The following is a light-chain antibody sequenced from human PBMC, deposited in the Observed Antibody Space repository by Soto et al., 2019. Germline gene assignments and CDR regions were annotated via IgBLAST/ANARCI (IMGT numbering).Light chain of an antibody. CDR1: SSDVGGYNY. J-gene: IGLJ1*01. Sequence: QSALTQPASVSGSPGQSITISCTGTSSDVGGYNYVSWYQQHPGKAPKLMIYDVSNRPSGVSNRFSGSKSGNTASLTISGLQAEDEADYYCSSYTSSSTPLNDVFGTGTKLTVL. CDR2: DVS. V-gene: IGLV2-14*01. CDR3: SSYTSSSTPLNDV.